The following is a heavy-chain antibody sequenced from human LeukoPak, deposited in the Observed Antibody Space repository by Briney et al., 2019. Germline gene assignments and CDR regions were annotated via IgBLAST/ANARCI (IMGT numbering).Heavy chain of an antibody. Sequence: GGSLRLSCAASGFTFSSYAMHWVRQAPGKGLEWVAVISYDGSNKYYADSVKGRFTISRDNSKNTLYLQMNSLRAEDTAVYYRARVRIREANFDYWGQGTLVTVSS. CDR2: ISYDGSNK. V-gene: IGHV3-30-3*01. J-gene: IGHJ4*02. D-gene: IGHD2-21*01. CDR1: GFTFSSYA. CDR3: ARVRIREANFDY.